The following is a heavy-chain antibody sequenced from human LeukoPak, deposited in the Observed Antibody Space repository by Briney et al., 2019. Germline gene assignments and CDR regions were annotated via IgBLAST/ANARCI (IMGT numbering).Heavy chain of an antibody. J-gene: IGHJ5*02. Sequence: GASVTLSCNASGYTFTSYGNTWVRQAPAQGLELKGWVSAYNDNTNYAQKLQSRVTMTTDTSPSTAYLALRSLRSDDTAVEYCARAEQHQRLLPWGQGTLVTVSS. CDR1: GYTFTSYG. CDR3: ARAEQHQRLLP. V-gene: IGHV1-18*01. D-gene: IGHD2-2*01. CDR2: VSAYNDNT.